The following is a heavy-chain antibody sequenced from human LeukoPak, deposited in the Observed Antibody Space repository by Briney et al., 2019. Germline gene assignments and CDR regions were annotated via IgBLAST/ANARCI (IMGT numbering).Heavy chain of an antibody. CDR3: AAVIRWLGNDY. CDR1: GFTFSSYE. CDR2: ISSSGSTI. Sequence: PGGSMSLSCAASGFTFSSYEMNWVRQAPGKGLEWVSYISSSGSTIYYADSVKGRFTISRDNAKNSLYLQMNSLRAEDTAVYYCAAVIRWLGNDYWGQGTLVTVSS. D-gene: IGHD5-24*01. V-gene: IGHV3-48*03. J-gene: IGHJ4*02.